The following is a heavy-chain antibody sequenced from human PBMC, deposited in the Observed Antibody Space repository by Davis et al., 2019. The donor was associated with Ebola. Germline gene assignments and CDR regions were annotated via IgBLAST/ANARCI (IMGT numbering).Heavy chain of an antibody. CDR3: ARDPPLYTVGAKQENGMDV. V-gene: IGHV1-46*01. J-gene: IGHJ6*02. Sequence: FQGRVTMTRDTSTSTVYMELSSLRSEDTAVYYCARDPPLYTVGAKQENGMDVWGQGTTVTVSS. D-gene: IGHD1-26*01.